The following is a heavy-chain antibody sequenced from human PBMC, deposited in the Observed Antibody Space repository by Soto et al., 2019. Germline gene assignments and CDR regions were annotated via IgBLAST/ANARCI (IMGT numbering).Heavy chain of an antibody. CDR3: ASSRRYYGSVFRYYGMDV. D-gene: IGHD3-10*01. Sequence: PSETLSLTCAVFSASLGDHYWAWIRQSPDKGLEWIGEVHPSGSTDYNPSLKSRVTISVDTSKNQFSLKLSSVTAADTAVYYCASSRRYYGSVFRYYGMDVWGQGTTVTVSS. J-gene: IGHJ6*02. CDR2: VHPSGST. V-gene: IGHV4-34*01. CDR1: SASLGDHY.